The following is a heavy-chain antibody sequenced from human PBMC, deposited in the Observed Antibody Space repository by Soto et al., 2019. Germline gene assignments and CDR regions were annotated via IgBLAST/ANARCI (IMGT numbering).Heavy chain of an antibody. J-gene: IGHJ4*02. CDR2: ISSSGSTI. Sequence: PGWSLRHSCASSGFTFRDYYMSWIRQAPGKGLEWVSYISSSGSTIYYADSVMGRFTISRDNAKNSLYLQMNSLRAEETAVYYCARVGFRVRSPGVDYWGQGTLVTVSS. V-gene: IGHV3-11*01. D-gene: IGHD3-10*01. CDR1: GFTFRDYY. CDR3: ARVGFRVRSPGVDY.